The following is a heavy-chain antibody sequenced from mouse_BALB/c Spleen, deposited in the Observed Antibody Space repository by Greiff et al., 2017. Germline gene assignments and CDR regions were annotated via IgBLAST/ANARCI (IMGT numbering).Heavy chain of an antibody. J-gene: IGHJ2*01. Sequence: EVKLQESGPGLVKPSQSLSLTCSVTGYSITSGYYWNWIRQFPGNKLEWMGYISYDGSNNYNPSLKNRISITRDTSKNQFFLKLNSVTTEDTATYYCARGLLRYSLYFDYWGQGTTLTVSS. CDR3: ARGLLRYSLYFDY. CDR2: ISYDGSN. V-gene: IGHV3-6*02. D-gene: IGHD1-1*01. CDR1: GYSITSGYY.